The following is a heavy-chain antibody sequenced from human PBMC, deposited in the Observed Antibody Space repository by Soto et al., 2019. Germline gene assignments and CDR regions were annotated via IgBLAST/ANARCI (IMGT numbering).Heavy chain of an antibody. J-gene: IGHJ6*02. D-gene: IGHD6-13*01. V-gene: IGHV4-34*01. CDR1: GGSFSGYY. Sequence: SETLSLTCAVYGGSFSGYYWSWIRQPPGKGLEWIGEINHSGSTNYNPSLKSRVTISVDTSKNQFSLKLSSVTAADTAVYYCARGGSSWYYYYYGMDVWGQGTTVTVSS. CDR3: ARGGSSWYYYYYGMDV. CDR2: INHSGST.